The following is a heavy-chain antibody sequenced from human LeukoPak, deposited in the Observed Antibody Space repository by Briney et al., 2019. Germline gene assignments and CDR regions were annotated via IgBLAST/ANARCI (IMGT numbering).Heavy chain of an antibody. D-gene: IGHD3-10*01. CDR1: GGSFCGSY. CDR2: INHSGST. V-gene: IGHV4-34*01. J-gene: IGHJ4*02. CDR3: ERGRVTMVRGVITTWDY. Sequence: SETLSLTCAVSGGSFCGSYWCWIRQPPGKGLEWIGEINHSGSTTYNPSPKSRVTIPVETSKNQFSWKLSSETAAYTAVYYCERGRVTMVRGVITTWDYWGKGTLVTVPS.